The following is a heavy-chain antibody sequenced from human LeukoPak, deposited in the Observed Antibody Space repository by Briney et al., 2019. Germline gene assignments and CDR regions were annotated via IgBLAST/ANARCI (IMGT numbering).Heavy chain of an antibody. CDR3: ATDLQDGSYYTGLSHPPH. D-gene: IGHD1-26*01. V-gene: IGHV1-24*01. CDR1: GYTLTELS. CDR2: FDPEDGET. J-gene: IGHJ4*02. Sequence: GASVKVSCKVSGYTLTELSMHWVRQAPGKGLEWMGGFDPEDGETIYAQKFQGRVTMTEDTSTDTAYMELSSLRSEDTAVYYFATDLQDGSYYTGLSHPPHGGQGPLVPVSS.